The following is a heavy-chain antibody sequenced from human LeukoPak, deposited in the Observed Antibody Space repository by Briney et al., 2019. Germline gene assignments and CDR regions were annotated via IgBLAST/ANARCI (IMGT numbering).Heavy chain of an antibody. J-gene: IGHJ6*04. CDR2: ISSSGSTI. CDR1: GFTFSSYE. D-gene: IGHD3-10*02. CDR3: AELGITMIGGV. V-gene: IGHV3-48*03. Sequence: GGSLRLSCAAPGFTFSSYEMNWVRHAPGKGLEWVSYISSSGSTIYYADSVKGRFTISRDNAKNSLYLQMTSLRAEDTAVYYCAELGITMIGGVWGKGTTVTISS.